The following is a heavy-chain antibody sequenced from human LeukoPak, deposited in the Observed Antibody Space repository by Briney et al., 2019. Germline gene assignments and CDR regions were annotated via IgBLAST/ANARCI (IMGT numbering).Heavy chain of an antibody. CDR3: ACLILTGYYFDY. Sequence: ASVKVSCKASGYTFTSYYMHWVRQAPGQGLEWMGWINPNSGGTNYAQKFQGRVTMTRDTSISTAYMELSRLRSDDTAVYYCACLILTGYYFDYWGQGTLVTVSS. J-gene: IGHJ4*02. V-gene: IGHV1-2*02. CDR1: GYTFTSYY. D-gene: IGHD3-9*01. CDR2: INPNSGGT.